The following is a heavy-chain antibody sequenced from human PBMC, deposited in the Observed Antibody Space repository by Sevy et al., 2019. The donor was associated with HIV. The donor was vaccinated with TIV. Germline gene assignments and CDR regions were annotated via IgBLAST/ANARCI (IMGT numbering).Heavy chain of an antibody. J-gene: IGHJ4*02. CDR1: GYTFTGQY. CDR3: SRGLRLRGYSHGGFDY. Sequence: ASVKVSCKASGYTFTGQYIHCVRQAPGQGLEWMGWINPNSGDTKYAQEFKGRVTMTRDTSISTAYMELSGLKSDDTAFYYCSRGLRLRGYSHGGFDYWGQGTLVTVSS. CDR2: INPNSGDT. D-gene: IGHD5-12*01. V-gene: IGHV1-2*02.